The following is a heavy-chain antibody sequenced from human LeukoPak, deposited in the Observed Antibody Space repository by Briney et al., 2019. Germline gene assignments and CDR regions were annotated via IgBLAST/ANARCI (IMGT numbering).Heavy chain of an antibody. CDR3: ARPQPVWDYVWGSYPPYYFDY. CDR2: IKQDGSEK. CDR1: GFTFSSYW. D-gene: IGHD3-16*02. V-gene: IGHV3-7*01. Sequence: PGGSLRLSCAASGFTFSSYWMSWVRQAPGKGLEWVANIKQDGSEKYYVDSVKGRFTISRDNAKNSLYLQMNSLRAEDTAVYYCARPQPVWDYVWGSYPPYYFDYWGQGTLVTVSS. J-gene: IGHJ4*02.